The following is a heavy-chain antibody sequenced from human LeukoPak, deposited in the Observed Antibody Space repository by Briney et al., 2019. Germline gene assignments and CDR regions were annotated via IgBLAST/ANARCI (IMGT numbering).Heavy chain of an antibody. CDR2: ISGNGGTT. Sequence: PGGSVRLSCAASGFTFSSYAMTWVRQAPGRGLEWVSAISGNGGTTYYADSVKGRFTISRDNSKNTLDLQMNSLRAEDTAVYYCARTASSGYLYFDYWGQGTLVTVSS. CDR1: GFTFSSYA. V-gene: IGHV3-23*01. CDR3: ARTASSGYLYFDY. J-gene: IGHJ4*02. D-gene: IGHD3-22*01.